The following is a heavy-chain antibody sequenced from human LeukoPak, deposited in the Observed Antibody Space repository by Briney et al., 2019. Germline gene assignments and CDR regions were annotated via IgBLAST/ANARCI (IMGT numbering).Heavy chain of an antibody. CDR2: IIPILGIA. D-gene: IGHD4-23*01. V-gene: IGHV1-69*02. CDR1: GGTFSSYT. CDR3: ASRAVTRDY. Sequence: GASVKVSCKXSGGTFSSYTISWVRQAPRQGLEWMGRIIPILGIANYAQKFQGRVTITADKSTSTAYMELSSLRSEDTAVYCCASRAVTRDYWGQGTLVTVSS. J-gene: IGHJ4*02.